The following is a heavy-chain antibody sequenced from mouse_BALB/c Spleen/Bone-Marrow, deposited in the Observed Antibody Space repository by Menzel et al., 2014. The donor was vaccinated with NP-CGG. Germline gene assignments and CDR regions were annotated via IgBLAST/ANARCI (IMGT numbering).Heavy chain of an antibody. CDR2: IYPGSGST. CDR1: GFIFTSYW. V-gene: IGHV1-76*01. Sequence: VQLQQSGAELVRPGASVKLSCTTSGFIFTSYWIHWVRQRPGQGLEWIAWIYPGSGSTYYNEKFEGKATLTADKSSSTAYMQLSSLKSEDTAVYFCASGVATGWFVYWGQGTLVTVSA. CDR3: ASGVATGWFVY. J-gene: IGHJ3*01. D-gene: IGHD1-1*02.